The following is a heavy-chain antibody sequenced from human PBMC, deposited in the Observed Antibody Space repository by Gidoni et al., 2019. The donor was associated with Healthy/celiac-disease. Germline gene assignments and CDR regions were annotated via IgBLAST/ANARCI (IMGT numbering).Heavy chain of an antibody. D-gene: IGHD2-15*01. V-gene: IGHV3-23*01. CDR1: GVTFSTYA. J-gene: IGHJ4*02. CDR2: ISCSVCST. CDR3: AKGCPFGGSCYYFDY. Sequence: EVQLWECGGGVVQPGGSLRVSCVGSGVTFSTYAMSWVRQAPGKGLGWVSAISCSVCSTYSSASVKGRFTISRDNSKNTLYLQLYSLRAGDTAVYYCAKGCPFGGSCYYFDYWGQGTLVTVSS.